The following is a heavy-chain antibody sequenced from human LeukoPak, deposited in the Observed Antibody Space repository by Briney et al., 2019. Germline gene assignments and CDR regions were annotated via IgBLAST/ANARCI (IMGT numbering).Heavy chain of an antibody. V-gene: IGHV1-46*01. Sequence: AASAKVSCXAAGQTFTCYFMHRLRQARGQGFEWMAVINPKGGTTTYAQKLQGRVSMTKDTSKNTVYMELNSLRSDDTAVYYCTRAPNFDSGSYRHFQQWGQGTLVIVS. CDR3: TRAPNFDSGSYRHFQQ. CDR1: GQTFTCYF. J-gene: IGHJ1*01. D-gene: IGHD3-10*01. CDR2: INPKGGTT.